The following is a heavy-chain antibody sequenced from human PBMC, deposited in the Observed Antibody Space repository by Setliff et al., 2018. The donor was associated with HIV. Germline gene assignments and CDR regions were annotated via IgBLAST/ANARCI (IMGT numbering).Heavy chain of an antibody. Sequence: GGSLRLSCAASGFTLSNTWMSWVRQAPGKGLEWVGRIKSKTDGGTTDYAAPVKGRFTISRHDSKNTLYLQMNSLKTEDTAVYYCTTFSSGYSTDDVDYWGQGTLVTVSS. CDR3: TTFSSGYSTDDVDY. D-gene: IGHD5-12*01. CDR1: GFTLSNTW. J-gene: IGHJ4*02. CDR2: IKSKTDGGTT. V-gene: IGHV3-15*01.